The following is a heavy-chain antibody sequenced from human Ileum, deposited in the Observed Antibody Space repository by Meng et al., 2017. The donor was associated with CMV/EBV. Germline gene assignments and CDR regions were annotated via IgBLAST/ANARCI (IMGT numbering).Heavy chain of an antibody. D-gene: IGHD4-17*01. CDR1: GYTFTSYA. V-gene: IGHV1-3*01. CDR3: ARIGYGAHFDY. Sequence: QVQLVQSGAEWKKPGASVKVSCKASGYTFTSYAMHWVRQAPGQRLEWMGWINAVNGNTKYSQKFQGRVTITRDTSASTAYMELSSLRSEDTAVYYCARIGYGAHFDYWGQGTLVTVSS. J-gene: IGHJ4*02. CDR2: INAVNGNT.